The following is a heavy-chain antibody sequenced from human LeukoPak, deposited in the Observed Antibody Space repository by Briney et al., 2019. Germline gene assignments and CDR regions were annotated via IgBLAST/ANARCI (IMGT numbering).Heavy chain of an antibody. Sequence: SETLSLTCAVYGGSFSGYYWSWIRQPPGKGLEWIGEINHSGSTNYNPSLKSRVTISVDTSKNQFSLKLSSVTAADTAVYCCARGGGIAAAGPPVDYWGQGTLVTVSS. CDR2: INHSGST. CDR3: ARGGGIAAAGPPVDY. V-gene: IGHV4-34*01. D-gene: IGHD6-13*01. J-gene: IGHJ4*02. CDR1: GGSFSGYY.